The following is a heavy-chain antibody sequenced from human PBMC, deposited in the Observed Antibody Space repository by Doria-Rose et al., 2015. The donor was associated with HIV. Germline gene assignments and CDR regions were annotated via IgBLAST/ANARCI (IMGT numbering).Heavy chain of an antibody. Sequence: SSHGMQWVRQAPGKGLEWVAFIRYDGSNKYYADSVKGRFTISRDNSKKTLYLQMNRLIAEDTAVYYCAKTSGSSLDYWGQGMLVTVSS. V-gene: IGHV3-30*02. D-gene: IGHD3-10*01. CDR3: AKTSGSSLDY. CDR2: IRYDGSNK. CDR1: SSHG. J-gene: IGHJ4*02.